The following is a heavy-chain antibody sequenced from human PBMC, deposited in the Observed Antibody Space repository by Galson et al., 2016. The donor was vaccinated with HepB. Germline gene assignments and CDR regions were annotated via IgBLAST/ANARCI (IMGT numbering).Heavy chain of an antibody. CDR3: ARSPRGGGGGYFDY. CDR1: GFSVSSNY. D-gene: IGHD2-15*01. Sequence: SLRLSCAASGFSVSSNYMSWVRQAPGRGLEWVSVMYSDGTTKYADSVRGRFTISRDNGKNMMHLQMNSLRAEDTAVYYCARSPRGGGGGYFDYWGQGTLVTVSS. V-gene: IGHV3-53*01. CDR2: MYSDGTT. J-gene: IGHJ4*02.